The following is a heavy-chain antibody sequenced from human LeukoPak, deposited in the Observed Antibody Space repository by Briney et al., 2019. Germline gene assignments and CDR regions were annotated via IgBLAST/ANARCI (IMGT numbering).Heavy chain of an antibody. D-gene: IGHD2-15*01. CDR1: GFTFSRYS. CDR3: ASELQWSFYY. V-gene: IGHV3-48*04. J-gene: IGHJ4*02. CDR2: ISSCGSSI. Sequence: TGGSLRLSCAASGFTFSRYSMNWVRQAPGKGLEWVSYISSCGSSIHYADSVKGRFTISRDNAKNSLYLQMDSLRAEDTAVYYCASELQWSFYYWGQGTLVTVSS.